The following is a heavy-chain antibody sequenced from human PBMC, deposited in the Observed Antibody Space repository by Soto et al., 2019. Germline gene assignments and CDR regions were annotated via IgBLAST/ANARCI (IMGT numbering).Heavy chain of an antibody. D-gene: IGHD3-10*01. CDR3: ARARPLLLWFGESFRPY. CDR2: IYHSGST. V-gene: IGHV4-30-2*01. CDR1: GGSISSGGYS. J-gene: IGHJ4*02. Sequence: PSETLSLTCAVSGGSISSGGYSWSWIRQPPGKGLEWIGYIYHSGSTNYNPSLKSRVTISVDTSKNQFSLKLSSVTAADTAVYYCARARPLLLWFGESFRPYWGQGTLVTVSS.